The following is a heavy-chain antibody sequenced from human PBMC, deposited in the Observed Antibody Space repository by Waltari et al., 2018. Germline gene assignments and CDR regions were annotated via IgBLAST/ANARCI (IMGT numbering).Heavy chain of an antibody. CDR1: DGSISSGDNY. CDR3: CNLRGGTGGRGY. D-gene: IGHD2-8*02. J-gene: IGHJ4*02. CDR2: IHSSGTT. V-gene: IGHV4-30-4*01. Sequence: QVQVQESGPGLVKPSQTLSLACSVSDGSISSGDNYWSWIRQPPGKGLDYIEHIHSSGTTYYNPPLRGRISISVDTSKNEFSLKLTSVTAADTAVYYCCNLRGGTGGRGYWGQGILVTVSS.